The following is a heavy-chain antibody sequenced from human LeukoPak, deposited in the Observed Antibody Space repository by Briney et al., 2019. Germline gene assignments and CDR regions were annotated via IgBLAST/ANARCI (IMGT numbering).Heavy chain of an antibody. V-gene: IGHV1-69*04. J-gene: IGHJ4*02. CDR1: GGTFISYA. D-gene: IGHD1-26*01. CDR3: ARGIVGASKGAYFDY. Sequence: ASVTVSCKASGGTFISYAISWVRQAPGQGLEWMGRIIPILGIANYVQKFQGRVTITADKSTSTAYMELSSLRSEDTAVYYCARGIVGASKGAYFDYWGQGTLVTVSS. CDR2: IIPILGIA.